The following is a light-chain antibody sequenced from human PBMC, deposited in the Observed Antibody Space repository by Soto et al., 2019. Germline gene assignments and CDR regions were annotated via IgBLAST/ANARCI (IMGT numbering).Light chain of an antibody. CDR2: KVS. V-gene: IGLV2-14*01. J-gene: IGLJ1*01. Sequence: QSVLTQPASVSGSPGQSITISCTGTSSDVGGYDSVSWYQQHPGKAPKVMIYKVSNRPSGVSNRFSGSKSGNTASLTISGLQAEDEADYYCSSYTISTTLVFGTGTKLTVL. CDR1: SSDVGGYDS. CDR3: SSYTISTTLV.